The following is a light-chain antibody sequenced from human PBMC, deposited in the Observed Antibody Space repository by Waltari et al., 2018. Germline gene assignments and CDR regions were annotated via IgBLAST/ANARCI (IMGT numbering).Light chain of an antibody. Sequence: QLVLTQSPSASASLGASVKLTCTLSSGHSDYAIAWHQQQPGKGPRYLMKLNSDGSHNKGDGIPARFSGSSSGGERHLTISSLQSEDEADYYCHAWRSGILVFAGGTKLTVL. CDR2: LNSDGSH. J-gene: IGLJ2*01. CDR3: HAWRSGILV. CDR1: SGHSDYA. V-gene: IGLV4-69*01.